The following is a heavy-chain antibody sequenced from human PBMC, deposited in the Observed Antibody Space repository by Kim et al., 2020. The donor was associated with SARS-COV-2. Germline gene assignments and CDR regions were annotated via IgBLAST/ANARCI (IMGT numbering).Heavy chain of an antibody. D-gene: IGHD6-13*01. CDR3: ARTYSSSWGYFDL. V-gene: IGHV4-39*01. CDR2: IYYSGST. Sequence: SETLSLTCTVSGGSISSSSYYWGWIRQPPGKGLEWIGSIYYSGSTYYNPSLKSRVTISVDTSKNQFSLKLSSVTAADTAVYYCARTYSSSWGYFDLWGRGTLVTVSS. J-gene: IGHJ2*01. CDR1: GGSISSSSYY.